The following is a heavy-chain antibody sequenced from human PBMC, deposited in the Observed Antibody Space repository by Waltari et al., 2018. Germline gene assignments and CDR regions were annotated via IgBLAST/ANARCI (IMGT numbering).Heavy chain of an antibody. D-gene: IGHD2-2*01. Sequence: QVQLVQSGAEVKKPGASVKVSCKASGYTFTGYYMHWVRQAPGQGLEWMGWINPNRGGTNYAQKFQGRFTMTRDTSISTAYMELSRLRSDDTAVYYCAREIVVVPAAAAMGYWGQGTLVTVSS. J-gene: IGHJ4*02. CDR3: AREIVVVPAAAAMGY. CDR1: GYTFTGYY. CDR2: INPNRGGT. V-gene: IGHV1-2*02.